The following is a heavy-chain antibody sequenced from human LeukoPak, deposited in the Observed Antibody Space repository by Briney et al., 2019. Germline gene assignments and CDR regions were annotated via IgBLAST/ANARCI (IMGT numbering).Heavy chain of an antibody. CDR3: AKDSRRTSGWYYFDY. CDR1: GFTFSSYD. J-gene: IGHJ4*02. CDR2: ISDSGTRT. D-gene: IGHD6-19*01. V-gene: IGHV3-23*01. Sequence: TGGSLRLSCAASGFTFSSYDMGWVRQAPGKGLEWVSAISDSGTRTYFADSVKGRFTISSDNFKNTLHLHMNSLRAEDTAVYYCAKDSRRTSGWYYFDYWGQGTLVTVSS.